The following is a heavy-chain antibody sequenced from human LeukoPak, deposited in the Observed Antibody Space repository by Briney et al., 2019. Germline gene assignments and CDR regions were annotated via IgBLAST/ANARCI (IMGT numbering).Heavy chain of an antibody. CDR2: INPGGSSI. J-gene: IGHJ4*02. CDR1: GFTFSSYW. D-gene: IGHD1-14*01. Sequence: GGSLRLSCAASGFTFSSYWMHWVRQVPGKGLVWVARINPGGSSITYADSVKGRFTISRGNAKNTLYLQMDSLRAEDTGVYYCARSNRADDYWGQGTLVTVSS. V-gene: IGHV3-74*01. CDR3: ARSNRADDY.